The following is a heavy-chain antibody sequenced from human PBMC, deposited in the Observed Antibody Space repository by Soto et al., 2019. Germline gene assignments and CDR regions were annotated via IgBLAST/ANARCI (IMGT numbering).Heavy chain of an antibody. D-gene: IGHD1-26*01. V-gene: IGHV3-15*07. Sequence: VGSLRLSCAASDFTFSNAWMNWVRQAPGKGLEWVGRIKSKTDGGTTDYAAPVKGRFTISRDDSKNTLYLQMNSLKTEDTAVYYCTTGGSYRGYYYYYGMDVWGQGTTVTVSS. CDR3: TTGGSYRGYYYYYGMDV. J-gene: IGHJ6*02. CDR1: DFTFSNAW. CDR2: IKSKTDGGTT.